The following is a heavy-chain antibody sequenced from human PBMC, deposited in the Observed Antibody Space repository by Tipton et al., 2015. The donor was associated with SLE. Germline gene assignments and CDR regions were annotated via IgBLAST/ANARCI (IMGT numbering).Heavy chain of an antibody. V-gene: IGHV4-59*08. CDR3: ARHHGSGWLYGLDV. J-gene: IGHJ6*02. Sequence: TLSLTCFVSGGSIGSRPYYWSWIRQPPGEGLEWIGYIYYREGTNYSPSLKSRVTISLDASKNQLSLKLSSVTAADTAVYYCARHHGSGWLYGLDVWGQGTTVTVSS. D-gene: IGHD6-19*01. CDR1: GGSIGSRPYY. CDR2: IYYREGT.